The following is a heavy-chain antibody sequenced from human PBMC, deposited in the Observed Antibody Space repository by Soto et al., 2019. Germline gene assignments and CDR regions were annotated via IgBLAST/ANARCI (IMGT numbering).Heavy chain of an antibody. CDR1: GHTFTSYH. J-gene: IGHJ6*02. D-gene: IGHD1-26*01. CDR2: INPSDCST. Sequence: GASVKVSCKASGHTFTSYHTHWLRQAPGQGLEWLGKINPSDCSTDFAQKFQGRVTMTRDTSTSTLYLQLSSLTSEDTAVYYCARAFYSGSYPHYFYYFGMDVWGQGTTVTVSS. CDR3: ARAFYSGSYPHYFYYFGMDV. V-gene: IGHV1-46*01.